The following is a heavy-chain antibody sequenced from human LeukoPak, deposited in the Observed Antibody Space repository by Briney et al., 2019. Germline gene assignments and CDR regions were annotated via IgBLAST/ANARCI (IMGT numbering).Heavy chain of an antibody. J-gene: IGHJ4*02. Sequence: AWALKLPCEASGFSFSNAWMSWVRPAPGKEQEWVGRIKSKTDGGTTDYAAPVKGRFTISRDDSKNTLYLQMNSLKTEDTAVYYCTTAPITMVRGVIYYFDYWGQGTLVTVSS. V-gene: IGHV3-15*01. D-gene: IGHD3-10*01. CDR2: IKSKTDGGTT. CDR3: TTAPITMVRGVIYYFDY. CDR1: GFSFSNAW.